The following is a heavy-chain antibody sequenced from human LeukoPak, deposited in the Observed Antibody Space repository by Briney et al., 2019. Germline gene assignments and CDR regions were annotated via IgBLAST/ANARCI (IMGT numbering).Heavy chain of an antibody. CDR3: ARDQGDGGQLVQGVFDY. Sequence: SVKVSCKASGGTFSSYAISWVRQAPGQGLEWMGRIIPILGIANYAQKFQGRVTITADKSTSTAYMELSSLRSEDTAVYYCARDQGDGGQLVQGVFDYWGQGTLVTVSS. J-gene: IGHJ4*02. V-gene: IGHV1-69*04. CDR1: GGTFSSYA. D-gene: IGHD6-6*01. CDR2: IIPILGIA.